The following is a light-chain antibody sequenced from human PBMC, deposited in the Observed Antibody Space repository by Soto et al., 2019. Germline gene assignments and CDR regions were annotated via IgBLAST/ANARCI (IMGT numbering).Light chain of an antibody. J-gene: IGKJ1*01. CDR2: GAS. CDR3: QQFGSSPLWT. V-gene: IGKV3-20*01. Sequence: EIVLTQSPGTLSLSPGERATLSCRASQSVRSSYLAWYQQKPGQAPRLLIYGASSMATCIPDRFSGSGYGTDFPLTISRLEPEDFAVYYCQQFGSSPLWTFGQGTKVEIK. CDR1: QSVRSSY.